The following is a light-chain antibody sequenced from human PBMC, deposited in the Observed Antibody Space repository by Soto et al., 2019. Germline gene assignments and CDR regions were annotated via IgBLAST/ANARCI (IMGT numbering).Light chain of an antibody. Sequence: QSALTQPASVSGSPGQSITISCSGTNTDVGAYNYVSWYQQFPGKAPKLMIYEVNNRPSGISSRFSGSKSGNTASLTISGLQAEDEADYYCTSFTTTSAYIFGTGTKVTVL. J-gene: IGLJ1*01. CDR1: NTDVGAYNY. CDR3: TSFTTTSAYI. CDR2: EVN. V-gene: IGLV2-14*01.